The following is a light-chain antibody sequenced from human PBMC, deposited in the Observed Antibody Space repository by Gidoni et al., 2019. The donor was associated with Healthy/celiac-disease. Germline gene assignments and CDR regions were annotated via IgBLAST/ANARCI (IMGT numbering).Light chain of an antibody. CDR2: LGS. Sequence: IVLPQSPLSLPVTPGEPASISCRSSQSLLHSNGYNYLDWYLQKPGQSPQLLIYLGSNRASGVPDRFSGSGSGTDFTLKISRVEAEDVGVYYCMQALKTPFTFGPXTKVEIK. V-gene: IGKV2-28*01. J-gene: IGKJ3*01. CDR1: QSLLHSNGYNY. CDR3: MQALKTPFT.